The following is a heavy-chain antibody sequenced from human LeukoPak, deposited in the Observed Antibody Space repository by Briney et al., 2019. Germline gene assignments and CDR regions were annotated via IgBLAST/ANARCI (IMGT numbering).Heavy chain of an antibody. CDR1: GFTFSSYT. CDR2: ISSTGSYI. Sequence: GGSLRLSCAAFGFTFSSYTMNWVRQAPGKGLEWVSSISSTGSYINYADSVKGRFTISRDNAKNSLYLQMNSLRAEDTAVYYCARETWVDYWGQGTLVTVSS. CDR3: ARETWVDY. V-gene: IGHV3-21*01. J-gene: IGHJ4*02. D-gene: IGHD1-26*01.